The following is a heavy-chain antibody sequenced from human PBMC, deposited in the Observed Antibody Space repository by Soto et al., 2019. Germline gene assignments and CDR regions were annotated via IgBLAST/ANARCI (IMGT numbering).Heavy chain of an antibody. Sequence: GGSLRLSCAASGFTFSSYWMSWVRQAPGKGLEWVANIKQDGSEKYYVDSVKGRFTISRDNAKNSLYLQMNSLRAEDTAVYYCARAPRAYYDILTGYYPGPYFDYWGQGTLVTVSS. CDR2: IKQDGSEK. D-gene: IGHD3-9*01. CDR1: GFTFSSYW. CDR3: ARAPRAYYDILTGYYPGPYFDY. V-gene: IGHV3-7*05. J-gene: IGHJ4*02.